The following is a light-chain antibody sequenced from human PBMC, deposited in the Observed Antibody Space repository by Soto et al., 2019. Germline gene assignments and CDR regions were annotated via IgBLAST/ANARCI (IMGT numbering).Light chain of an antibody. CDR2: GAS. V-gene: IGKV3-15*01. Sequence: DIVMTQSPATLSVSPGERATLSCRASQRVSSNLAWYQQKPGQAPRLLIYGASTRDTGIPARFSGSGSGTEFTLPISSLHAEDCAVYYCQQYNNWPRTFGQGTQVES. CDR3: QQYNNWPRT. CDR1: QRVSSN. J-gene: IGKJ1*01.